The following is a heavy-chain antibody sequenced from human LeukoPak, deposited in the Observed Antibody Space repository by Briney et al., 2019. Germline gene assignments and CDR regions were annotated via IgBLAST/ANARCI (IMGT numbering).Heavy chain of an antibody. CDR3: ARYLTTSLVAGQTQGVDY. D-gene: IGHD6-19*01. V-gene: IGHV3-48*04. CDR1: GFTFSSYS. J-gene: IGHJ4*02. Sequence: GGSLRLSCAASGFTFSSYSMNWVRQAPGKGREWVSYISSSSSTIYYADSVKGRFTISRDNAKNSLYLQMNSLRGEDTAVYYCARYLTTSLVAGQTQGVDYWGQGTLVTVSS. CDR2: ISSSSSTI.